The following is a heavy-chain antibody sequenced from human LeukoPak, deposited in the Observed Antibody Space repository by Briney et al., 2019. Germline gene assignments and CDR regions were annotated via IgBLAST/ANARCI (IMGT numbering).Heavy chain of an antibody. D-gene: IGHD5-18*01. CDR2: IDWDDDK. J-gene: IGHJ4*02. V-gene: IGHV2-70*11. CDR1: GFSLSTSGMC. Sequence: SGPTLVHPTPTLTLTCTFSGFSLSTSGMCVSWIRQPPGKALEWLARIDWDDDKYYSTSLKTRLTISKDTSKNQVVLTMTNMDPVDTATYYCARILGYSYGYYFDYWGQGTLVTVSS. CDR3: ARILGYSYGYYFDY.